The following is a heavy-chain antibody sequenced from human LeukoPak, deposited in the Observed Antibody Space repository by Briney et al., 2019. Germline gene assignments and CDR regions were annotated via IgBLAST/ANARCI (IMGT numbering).Heavy chain of an antibody. Sequence: GGSLRLSCAASGFTFSSYWMHWVRQAPGKGLVWVSRINNDGSSTSYADSVKGRFTISRDNAKNTLYLQMDSLRAEDTAVYYCARPTKEGSSWYWWFDPWGQGTLVTVSS. V-gene: IGHV3-74*01. J-gene: IGHJ5*02. CDR1: GFTFSSYW. CDR3: ARPTKEGSSWYWWFDP. CDR2: INNDGSST. D-gene: IGHD6-13*01.